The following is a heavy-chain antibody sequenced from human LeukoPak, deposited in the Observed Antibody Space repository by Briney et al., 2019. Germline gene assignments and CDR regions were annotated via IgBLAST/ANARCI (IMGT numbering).Heavy chain of an antibody. Sequence: SETLSLTCTVSGGSISTYYWSWIRQPAGKGLEWIGRIYTSESTNYNPSLKSRVTISVDTSKNQFSLKLSSVTAADTAVYYCASLSWLPTLFDYWGQGTLATVSS. CDR2: IYTSEST. J-gene: IGHJ4*02. V-gene: IGHV4-4*07. CDR3: ASLSWLPTLFDY. D-gene: IGHD5-12*01. CDR1: GGSISTYY.